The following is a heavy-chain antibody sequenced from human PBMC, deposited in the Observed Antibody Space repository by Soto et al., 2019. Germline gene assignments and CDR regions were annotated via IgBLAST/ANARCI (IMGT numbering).Heavy chain of an antibody. Sequence: PGGSLRLSCAASGFTFDDYAMHWVRQAPGKGLEWVSGISWNSGSIGYADSVKGRFTISRDNAKNSLYLQMNSLRAEDTAVYYCARDRGYWDYWGQGTLVTVSS. J-gene: IGHJ4*02. CDR2: ISWNSGSI. CDR3: ARDRGYWDY. V-gene: IGHV3-9*01. CDR1: GFTFDDYA.